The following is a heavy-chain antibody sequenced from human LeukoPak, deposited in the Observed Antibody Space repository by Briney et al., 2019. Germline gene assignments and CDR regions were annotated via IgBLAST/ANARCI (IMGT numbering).Heavy chain of an antibody. CDR3: AKPKVGLALGYYYYMDV. CDR2: INSDGTST. CDR1: GFTFSSYW. J-gene: IGHJ6*03. V-gene: IGHV3-74*01. Sequence: GGSLRLSCAASGFTFSSYWMHWVRQAPGKGLVWVSRINSDGTSTTYADSVKGRFTISRDNSKNTLYLQMNSLRAEDTAVYYCAKPKVGLALGYYYYMDVWGKGTTVTVSS. D-gene: IGHD1-14*01.